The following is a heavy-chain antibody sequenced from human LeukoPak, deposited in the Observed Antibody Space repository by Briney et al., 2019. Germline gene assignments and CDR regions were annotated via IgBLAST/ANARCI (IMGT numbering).Heavy chain of an antibody. CDR1: GFTSSDYY. D-gene: IGHD4-17*01. V-gene: IGHV3-11*06. CDR3: VRGGPYGDYDAY. J-gene: IGHJ4*02. Sequence: PGVCLRLSCAVSGFTSSDYYMSWVRQAPGKEMECVSYITSDNTYTICADSVRGRFTISRDNAKNTLYLQMNSLRAEDTAVYYCVRGGPYGDYDAYWGQGTLVTVS. CDR2: ITSDNTYT.